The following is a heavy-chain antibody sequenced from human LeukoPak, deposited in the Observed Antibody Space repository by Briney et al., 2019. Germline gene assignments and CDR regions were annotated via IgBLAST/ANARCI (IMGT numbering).Heavy chain of an antibody. CDR2: ISGSGGNT. CDR1: GFTFSSYA. CDR3: AKGPAMVRGTFDP. V-gene: IGHV3-23*01. Sequence: GGSLRLSCATSGFTFSSYAMNWVRQAPGKGLEWVSSISGSGGNTYYADSVKGRFTISRDYSKNTLYLQMNSLRTEETAVYYCAKGPAMVRGTFDPWGQGTLVTVSS. D-gene: IGHD3-10*01. J-gene: IGHJ5*02.